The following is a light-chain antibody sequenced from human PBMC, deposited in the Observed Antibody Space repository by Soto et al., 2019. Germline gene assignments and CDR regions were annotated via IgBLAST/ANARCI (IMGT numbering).Light chain of an antibody. V-gene: IGKV4-1*01. J-gene: IGKJ4*01. Sequence: DVVMTQSPESLAVSLGERATINCRSSQSVLDSSDIKNYLAWFQHKPGQPPKLLIYWASTRESGVPDRFSGSGSGTDFTLTISGLQAEDVAVYYCHQYYSFPLAFGGVTKVEIK. CDR3: HQYYSFPLA. CDR2: WAS. CDR1: QSVLDSSDIKNY.